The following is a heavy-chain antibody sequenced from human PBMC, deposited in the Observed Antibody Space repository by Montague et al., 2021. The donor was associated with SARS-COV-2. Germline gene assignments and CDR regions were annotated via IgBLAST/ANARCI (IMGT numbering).Heavy chain of an antibody. D-gene: IGHD3-10*01. CDR2: INHSGST. V-gene: IGHV4-34*01. J-gene: IGHJ6*02. Sequence: SETLSLTCAVYGGSLSGYYWSWIRQPPGKGLEWIGEINHSGSTNYNPSLKSRVTISVDTSKNQLSLKLSSVTAADTAVYYCAVNCGSGSYSTYYYGMDVWGQGTTVTVSS. CDR3: AVNCGSGSYSTYYYGMDV. CDR1: GGSLSGYY.